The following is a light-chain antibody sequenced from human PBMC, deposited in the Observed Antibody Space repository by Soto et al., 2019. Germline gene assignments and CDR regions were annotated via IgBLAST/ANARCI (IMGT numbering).Light chain of an antibody. CDR2: HAS. CDR3: QQYNSYS. CDR1: QGISSW. J-gene: IGKJ1*01. V-gene: IGKV1-5*01. Sequence: DIQITQSPSSVSASVGDIVTITCRASQGISSWLAWHQXKPGTAPXVLIYHASNLQSGVPSRFSGSGSGTAFTLTISSLQPDDFATYYCQQYNSYSFGQGTKVDIK.